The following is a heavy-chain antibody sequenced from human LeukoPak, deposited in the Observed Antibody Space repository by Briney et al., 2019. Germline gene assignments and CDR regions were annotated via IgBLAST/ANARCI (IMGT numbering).Heavy chain of an antibody. V-gene: IGHV3-30-3*01. CDR1: GFTFSNYA. D-gene: IGHD3-10*01. CDR3: ASSMVRDLGYDYYYYGMDV. J-gene: IGHJ6*02. Sequence: PGGSLRLSCAASGFTFSNYAMHWVRQAPVKGLEWVALISDDGNIKYYADSVKGRFTISRDNSKNTVYLQMNSLRGEDTAVYYCASSMVRDLGYDYYYYGMDVWGQGTTVTVSS. CDR2: ISDDGNIK.